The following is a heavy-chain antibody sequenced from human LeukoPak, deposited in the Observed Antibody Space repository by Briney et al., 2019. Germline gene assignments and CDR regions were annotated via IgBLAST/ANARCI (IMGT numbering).Heavy chain of an antibody. CDR2: IYTSGST. V-gene: IGHV4-4*07. CDR3: ARDLYSSSWYGAISAFDY. CDR1: GGSISSYY. Sequence: SETLSLTCTVSGGSISSYYWSWIRQPAGKGLEWIGRIYTSGSTNYNPSLKSRVTMSVDTSKDQFSLELSSVTAADTAVYYCARDLYSSSWYGAISAFDYWGQGTLVTVSS. J-gene: IGHJ4*02. D-gene: IGHD6-13*01.